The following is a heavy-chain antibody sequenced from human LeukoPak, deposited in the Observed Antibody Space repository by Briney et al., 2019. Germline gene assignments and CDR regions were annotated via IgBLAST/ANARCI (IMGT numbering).Heavy chain of an antibody. J-gene: IGHJ4*02. D-gene: IGHD5-18*01. CDR3: ASVGYSYHSGFDY. Sequence: PSETLSLTCTVSGGSISSSSYYWGWIRQPPGKGLEWIGSISYSGSTYYNPSLKSRVTISVDTSKNQFSLKLSSVTAADTAVYYCASVGYSYHSGFDYWGQGTLVTVSS. CDR2: ISYSGST. V-gene: IGHV4-39*01. CDR1: GGSISSSSYY.